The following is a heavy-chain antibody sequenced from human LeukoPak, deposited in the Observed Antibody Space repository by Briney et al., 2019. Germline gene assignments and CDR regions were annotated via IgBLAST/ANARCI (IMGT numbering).Heavy chain of an antibody. CDR3: ARGDYCSSTSCYKVAFDM. V-gene: IGHV4-59*01. Sequence: SETLSLTCTVSGGSISVYYWSWIRQSPGKGLEWIGYIHYSGSTNYNPSLKSRVTISVDTSKNQFSLKLSSVTAADTAVYYCARGDYCSSTSCYKVAFDMCGQGTMVTVSS. CDR2: IHYSGST. J-gene: IGHJ3*02. D-gene: IGHD2-2*02. CDR1: GGSISVYY.